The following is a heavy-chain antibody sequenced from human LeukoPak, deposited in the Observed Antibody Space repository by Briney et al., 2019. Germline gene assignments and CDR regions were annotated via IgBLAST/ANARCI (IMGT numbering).Heavy chain of an antibody. J-gene: IGHJ4*02. CDR3: AKPGYYYDSSGYLDY. V-gene: IGHV3-23*01. Sequence: GGPLRLSCAASGFTVSSNYMSWVRQAPGKGLEWVSAISGSGGSTYYADSVKGRFTISRDNSKNTLYLQMNSLRAEDTAVYCCAKPGYYYDSSGYLDYWGQGTLVTVSS. CDR2: ISGSGGST. D-gene: IGHD3-22*01. CDR1: GFTVSSNY.